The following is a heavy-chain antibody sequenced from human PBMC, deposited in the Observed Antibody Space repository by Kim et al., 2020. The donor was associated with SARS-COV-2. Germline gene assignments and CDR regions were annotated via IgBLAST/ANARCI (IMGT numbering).Heavy chain of an antibody. CDR2: IYSGGSST. Sequence: GGSLRLSCAASGFTFSSYAMSWVRQAPGKGLEWVSVIYSGGSSTYYADSVKGRFTISRDNSKNTLYLQMNSLRAEDTAVYYCAMSGSRGRLDYWGQGTLVTVSS. J-gene: IGHJ4*02. CDR1: GFTFSSYA. V-gene: IGHV3-23*03. D-gene: IGHD3-10*01. CDR3: AMSGSRGRLDY.